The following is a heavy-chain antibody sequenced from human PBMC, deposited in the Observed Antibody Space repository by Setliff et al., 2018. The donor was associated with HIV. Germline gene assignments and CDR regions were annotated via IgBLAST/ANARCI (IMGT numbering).Heavy chain of an antibody. Sequence: PGESLKISCQGSGYSFTSYWIGWVRQMPGKGLEWMGLIHPIDSDVRYNPSFEGQVTMSADKSISTAYLQWDSLKASDSAMYYCARVGDTSGHYFYIFDLWGQGTMVTVSS. V-gene: IGHV5-51*01. CDR3: ARVGDTSGHYFYIFDL. CDR1: GYSFTSYW. CDR2: IHPIDSDV. J-gene: IGHJ3*01. D-gene: IGHD3-22*01.